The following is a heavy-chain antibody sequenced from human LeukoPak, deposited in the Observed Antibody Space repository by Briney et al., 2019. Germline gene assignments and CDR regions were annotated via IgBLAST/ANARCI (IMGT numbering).Heavy chain of an antibody. V-gene: IGHV4-4*02. CDR1: GGSISSSNW. J-gene: IGHJ6*02. Sequence: SETLSLTCAVSGGSISSSNWWSWVRQPPGKGLEWIGEIYHSGSTNYNPSLKSRVTISVDTSKNQFSLKLSSVTAADTAVYYCARDVPPGSGYYYYGMDVWGQGTTVTVSS. D-gene: IGHD1-1*01. CDR2: IYHSGST. CDR3: ARDVPPGSGYYYYGMDV.